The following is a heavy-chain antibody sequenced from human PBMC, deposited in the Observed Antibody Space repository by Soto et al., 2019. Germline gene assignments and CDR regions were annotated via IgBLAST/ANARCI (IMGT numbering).Heavy chain of an antibody. V-gene: IGHV1-69*02. CDR1: GGTFSSYT. CDR3: ARVKAASVTNWFDH. D-gene: IGHD6-13*01. J-gene: IGHJ5*02. CDR2: IIPILGIA. Sequence: QVQLVQSGAEVKKSGSSVKVSCKASGGTFSSYTISWVRQAPGQGLEWMGRIIPILGIANYAQKFQGRVTITADKSTSTAYMELSSLRSEDTAVYYCARVKAASVTNWFDHWGQGTLVTVSS.